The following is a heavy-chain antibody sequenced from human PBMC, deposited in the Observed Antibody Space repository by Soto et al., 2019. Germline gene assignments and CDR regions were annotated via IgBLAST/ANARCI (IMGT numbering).Heavy chain of an antibody. Sequence: GVLRLSCAASGFTFSSYSMNWVRQAPGKGLEWVSSISRSSSYIYYADSVKGRFTISRDNAKNSLYLQMNSLRAEDTAVYYCARQRYYGSGNDYYYYGLDVWGQGTTVTVSS. CDR3: ARQRYYGSGNDYYYYGLDV. CDR2: ISRSSSYI. V-gene: IGHV3-21*01. J-gene: IGHJ6*02. D-gene: IGHD3-10*01. CDR1: GFTFSSYS.